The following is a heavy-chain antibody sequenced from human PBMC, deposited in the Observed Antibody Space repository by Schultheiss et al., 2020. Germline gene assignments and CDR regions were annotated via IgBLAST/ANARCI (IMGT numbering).Heavy chain of an antibody. Sequence: TLSLTCTVSGGSISSGGYYWSWIRQHPGKGLEWIGYIYYSGSTYYNPSLKSRVTISVDTSKNQFSLKLSSVTAADTAVYYCARDGAASYYYDSSGPGAFDIWGQGTMVTVSS. CDR2: IYYSGST. V-gene: IGHV4-31*03. J-gene: IGHJ3*02. CDR3: ARDGAASYYYDSSGPGAFDI. D-gene: IGHD3-22*01. CDR1: GGSISSGGYY.